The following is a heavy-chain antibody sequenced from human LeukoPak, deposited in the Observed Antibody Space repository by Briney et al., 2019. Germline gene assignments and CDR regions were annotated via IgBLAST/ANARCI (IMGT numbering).Heavy chain of an antibody. CDR2: ISSSSSYI. Sequence: GGSLRLSCAASGFTFSSYAMNWVRQAPGKGLEWVSSISSSSSYIYYADSVKGRFTISRDNAKNSLYLQMNSLRAEDTAVYYCARRSLDCSSTSCYTSGFDYWGQGTLVTVSS. D-gene: IGHD2-2*02. CDR1: GFTFSSYA. V-gene: IGHV3-21*01. CDR3: ARRSLDCSSTSCYTSGFDY. J-gene: IGHJ4*02.